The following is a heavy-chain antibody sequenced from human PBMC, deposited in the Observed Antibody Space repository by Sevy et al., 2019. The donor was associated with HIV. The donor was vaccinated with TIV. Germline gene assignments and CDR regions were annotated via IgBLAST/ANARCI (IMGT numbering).Heavy chain of an antibody. Sequence: GESLKISCAASGFTFSSYWMSWVRQAPGKGLEWVANIKQDGSEKYYVASVKGRFTISRDNTKNSLYLQMNSLRAEDTAVYYCATDSGYDDGFDVWGQGTMVTVSS. CDR3: ATDSGYDDGFDV. D-gene: IGHD5-12*01. CDR2: IKQDGSEK. V-gene: IGHV3-7*01. J-gene: IGHJ3*01. CDR1: GFTFSSYW.